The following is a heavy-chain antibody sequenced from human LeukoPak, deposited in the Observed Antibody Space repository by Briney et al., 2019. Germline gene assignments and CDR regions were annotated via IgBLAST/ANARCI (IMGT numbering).Heavy chain of an antibody. D-gene: IGHD3-3*01. CDR2: IYYSGST. CDR1: GGSISSSSYY. V-gene: IGHV4-39*01. J-gene: IGHJ4*02. Sequence: SETLSLTCTVSGGSISSSSYYWGWIRQPPGKGLEWIGSIYYSGSTYYNPSLKSRVTISVDTSKNQFSLKLSSVTAADTAVYYCARHIKYYDFWSGWCYWGQGTLVTVSS. CDR3: ARHIKYYDFWSGWCY.